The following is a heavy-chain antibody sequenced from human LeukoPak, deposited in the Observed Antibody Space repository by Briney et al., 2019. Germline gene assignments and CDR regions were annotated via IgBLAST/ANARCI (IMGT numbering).Heavy chain of an antibody. CDR1: GFTFSGSA. D-gene: IGHD3-16*02. V-gene: IGHV3-73*01. CDR3: TRHYDDYVWGSYRYGYDY. Sequence: PGGSLRLSCAASGFTFSGSAMHWVRQASGKGLERVGRIRSKANSYATAYAASVKGRFTISRDDSKNTAYLQMNSLKTEDTAVYYCTRHYDDYVWGSYRYGYDYWGQGTLVTVSS. J-gene: IGHJ4*02. CDR2: IRSKANSYAT.